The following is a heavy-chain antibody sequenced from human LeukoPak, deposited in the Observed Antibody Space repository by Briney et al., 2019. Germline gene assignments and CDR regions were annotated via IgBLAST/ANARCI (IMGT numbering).Heavy chain of an antibody. CDR1: GFTFSSYA. Sequence: PGGSLRLSCAASGFTFSSYAMSWVRQAPGKGLEWVSVISASGANTWFADSVKGRFTISRDNSKNTLYLQLNSLRAEDTAMFYCAKDRGGATFLDYWGQGTLVTVSP. CDR3: AKDRGGATFLDY. D-gene: IGHD1-26*01. V-gene: IGHV3-23*01. CDR2: ISASGANT. J-gene: IGHJ4*02.